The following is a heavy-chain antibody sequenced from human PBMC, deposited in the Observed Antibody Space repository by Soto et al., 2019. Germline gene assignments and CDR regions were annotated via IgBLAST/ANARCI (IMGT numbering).Heavy chain of an antibody. J-gene: IGHJ5*02. D-gene: IGHD3-3*01. Sequence: QVQLVQSGAAVKKPGASVKVSCNASCYTFTKYCIGWVRQAPGQGLEWMGWISIYNSNTNYAQNLQGRVTMTTDTSTRTAYMEMRSLRSDDTAVYYCARRSHGWSWFDPWGQGTQVTVCS. CDR1: CYTFTKYC. V-gene: IGHV1-18*01. CDR2: ISIYNSNT. CDR3: ARRSHGWSWFDP.